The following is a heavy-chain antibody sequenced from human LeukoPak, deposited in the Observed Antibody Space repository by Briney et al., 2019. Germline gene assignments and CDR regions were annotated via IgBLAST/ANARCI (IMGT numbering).Heavy chain of an antibody. V-gene: IGHV1-46*01. CDR3: ARAGTGECYYGMDV. CDR2: INPSGGTT. D-gene: IGHD3-10*01. J-gene: IGHJ6*02. Sequence: ASVKVSCKASGYTFSTYYVHWVRQAPGQGLEWMGIINPSGGTTHYAQKFQGRVTMTRDTSTSTVYMELSSLRSEDTAVYYCARAGTGECYYGMDVWGQGTTVTVSS. CDR1: GYTFSTYY.